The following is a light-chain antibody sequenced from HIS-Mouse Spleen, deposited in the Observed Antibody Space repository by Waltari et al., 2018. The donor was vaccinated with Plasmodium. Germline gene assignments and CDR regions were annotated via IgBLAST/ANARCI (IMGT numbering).Light chain of an antibody. J-gene: IGLJ2*01. CDR3: QSADSSGTYRV. CDR1: KLGDKY. Sequence: SYELTQPPSVSVSPGPTATITCSGDKLGDKYACWYQQKPGQSPVLVIYQDSKRPSGIPERFSGSNSGNTATLTISGVQAEDEADYYCQSADSSGTYRVFGGGTKLTVL. V-gene: IGLV3-1*01. CDR2: QDS.